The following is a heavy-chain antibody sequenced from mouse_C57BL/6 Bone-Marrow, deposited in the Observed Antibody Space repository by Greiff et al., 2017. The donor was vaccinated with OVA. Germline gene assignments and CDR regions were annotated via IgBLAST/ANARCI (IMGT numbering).Heavy chain of an antibody. J-gene: IGHJ4*01. CDR2: ISSGSSTI. D-gene: IGHD1-1*01. CDR1: GFTFSDYG. Sequence: EVQVVESGGGLVKPGGSLKLSCAASGFTFSDYGMHWVRQAPEKGLEWVAYISSGSSTIYYADTVKGRFTISRYHAKNTLCLQMTSLRSEDTAMYYCARREAVVATNYYAMDYWGQGTSVTVSS. CDR3: ARREAVVATNYYAMDY. V-gene: IGHV5-17*01.